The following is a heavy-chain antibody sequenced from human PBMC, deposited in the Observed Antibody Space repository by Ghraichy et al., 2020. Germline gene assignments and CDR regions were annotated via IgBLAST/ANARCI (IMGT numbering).Heavy chain of an antibody. J-gene: IGHJ4*02. CDR2: INQSGRT. V-gene: IGHV4-34*01. Sequence: SQTLSLTCAVYGGSFSGYYWSWIRQSPGKGLEWIGEINQSGRTNYNPSLKSRATISLDTSKNQFSVKPSSVTAEDTALYYCASRIAARWGTGLFYFDSWGQGSLVTVSS. CDR3: ASRIAARWGTGLFYFDS. CDR1: GGSFSGYY. D-gene: IGHD6-6*01.